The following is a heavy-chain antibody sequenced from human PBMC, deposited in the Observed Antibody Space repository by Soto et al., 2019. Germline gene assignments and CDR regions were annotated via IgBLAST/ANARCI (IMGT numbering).Heavy chain of an antibody. D-gene: IGHD6-13*01. J-gene: IGHJ4*02. Sequence: PSETLSLTCTVSGGSISSYYWSWIRQPPGKGLEWIGYIYYSGSTNYNPSLKSRVTISVDTSKNQFSLKLSSVTAADTAVYYCARNIAAAGWYYFDYWGQGTLVTVSS. V-gene: IGHV4-59*01. CDR3: ARNIAAAGWYYFDY. CDR2: IYYSGST. CDR1: GGSISSYY.